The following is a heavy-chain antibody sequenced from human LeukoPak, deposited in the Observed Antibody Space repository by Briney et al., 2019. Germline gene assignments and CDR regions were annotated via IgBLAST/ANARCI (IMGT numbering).Heavy chain of an antibody. J-gene: IGHJ4*02. V-gene: IGHV4-38-2*02. CDR1: GYSISSGFY. CDR2: IYHSGST. Sequence: SDTLSLTCTVSGYSISSGFYWGWIRPPPGKGLECIGSIYHSGSTYYNPSLKSRVTISVDTSKNQFSLNLSSVTAADTAMYYCARAVGTSRNFFDYWGQGTLVTVSS. CDR3: ARAVGTSRNFFDY. D-gene: IGHD4-23*01.